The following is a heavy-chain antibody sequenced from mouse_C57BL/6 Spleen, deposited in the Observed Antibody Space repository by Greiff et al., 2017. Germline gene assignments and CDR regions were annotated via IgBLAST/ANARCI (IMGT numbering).Heavy chain of an antibody. CDR3: ARHGAGY. D-gene: IGHD3-3*01. CDR2: IDPSDSYT. CDR1: GYTFTSYW. V-gene: IGHV1-50*01. Sequence: QVQLQQSGAELVKPGASVKLSCKASGYTFTSYWMQWVKQRPGQGLEWIGEIDPSDSYTNYNQKFKGKATLTVDTSSSTAYMQLSSLTSEDSAVYYCARHGAGYWGQGTTLTVSS. J-gene: IGHJ2*01.